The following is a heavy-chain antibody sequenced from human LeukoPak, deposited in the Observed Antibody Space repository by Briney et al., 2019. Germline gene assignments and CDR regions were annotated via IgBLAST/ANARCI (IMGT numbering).Heavy chain of an antibody. J-gene: IGHJ4*02. V-gene: IGHV3-23*01. CDR3: AKEIRDRGPFDY. Sequence: GGSLRLSCAASGFTFSSYGMNWVRQAPGKGLEWVSAISGSGTTTYYADSVKGRFTISRDSSKNTLYLQMNSLRAEDTAVYYCAKEIRDRGPFDYWGQGTLVTVSS. CDR2: ISGSGTTT. CDR1: GFTFSSYG.